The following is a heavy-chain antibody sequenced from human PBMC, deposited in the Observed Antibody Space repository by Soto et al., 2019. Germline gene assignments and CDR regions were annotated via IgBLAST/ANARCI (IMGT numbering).Heavy chain of an antibody. CDR1: GFTFSSYA. V-gene: IGHV3-23*01. D-gene: IGHD3-22*01. CDR2: ISGSGGST. J-gene: IGHJ4*02. Sequence: GGSLRLSCAASGFTFSSYAMSWVRQAPGKGLEWVSAISGSGGSTYYADSVKGRFTISRDNSKNTLYLQMNSLRAEDMAVYYCAKDPAMIHYYDSSGYFDYWGQGTLVTVSS. CDR3: AKDPAMIHYYDSSGYFDY.